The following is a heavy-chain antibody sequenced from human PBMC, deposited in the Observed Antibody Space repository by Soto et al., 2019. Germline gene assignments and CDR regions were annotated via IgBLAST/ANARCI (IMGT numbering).Heavy chain of an antibody. D-gene: IGHD1-7*01. Sequence: GGSLRLSCAASGFKVSEYYMSWIRQAPGKGLEWVAVISYDGSNKYYADSVKGRFTISRDNSKNTLYLQMNSLRAEDTAVYYCATFYSWNWSSGMDVWGRGTTVTVSS. CDR3: ATFYSWNWSSGMDV. V-gene: IGHV3-30*03. CDR1: GFKVSEYY. CDR2: ISYDGSNK. J-gene: IGHJ6*02.